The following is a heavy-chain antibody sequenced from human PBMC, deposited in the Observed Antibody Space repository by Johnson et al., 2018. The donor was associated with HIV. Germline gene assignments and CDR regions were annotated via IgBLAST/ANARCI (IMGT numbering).Heavy chain of an antibody. D-gene: IGHD6-19*01. J-gene: IGHJ3*02. Sequence: QVQLVESGGGLVKPGGSLRLSCAASGFTFSNAWMSWVRQAPGKGLEWVAFIRYDGSNKYYGDSVKGRLTISRDNSKNTLYLQMNSLRAEDTAVYYCARDNGAVAGPEGAFDIWGQGTMVTVSS. CDR1: GFTFSNAW. CDR3: ARDNGAVAGPEGAFDI. V-gene: IGHV3-30*02. CDR2: IRYDGSNK.